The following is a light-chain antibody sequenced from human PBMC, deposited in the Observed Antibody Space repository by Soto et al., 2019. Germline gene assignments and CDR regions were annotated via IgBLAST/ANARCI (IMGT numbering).Light chain of an antibody. V-gene: IGLV1-40*01. Sequence: QSVLTQPPSVSGAPGQRVTISCTGSSSNIGAGYDVHWYQQLPGPVPKLLIYGNSNRPSGVPDRFSGSKSGTSASLAITGLQAEDAADYYCHSYDSSLSGSVFGGGTKLPVL. CDR1: SSNIGAGYD. CDR3: HSYDSSLSGSV. CDR2: GNS. J-gene: IGLJ3*02.